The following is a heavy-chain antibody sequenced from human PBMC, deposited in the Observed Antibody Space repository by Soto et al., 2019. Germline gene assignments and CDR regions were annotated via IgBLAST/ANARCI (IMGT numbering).Heavy chain of an antibody. J-gene: IGHJ4*02. V-gene: IGHV1-3*05. CDR2: INAGNGNT. CDR1: GYTFTGYA. D-gene: IGHD6-19*01. CDR3: ARAVAVPADFDY. Sequence: QVQVVQSGAEEKKPGASVKVSCTASGYTFTGYAMHGLRQAPGQRLEWMGWINAGNGNTKYSQKFQGRVTITRDTSASTAYMELSSLRSEDTAVYYCARAVAVPADFDYWGQGTLVTVSS.